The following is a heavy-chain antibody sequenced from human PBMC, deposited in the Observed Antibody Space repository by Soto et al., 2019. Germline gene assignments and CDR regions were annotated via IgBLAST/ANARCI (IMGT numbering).Heavy chain of an antibody. CDR2: INLNSGGT. Sequence: GASVKVSCKASGYTFTDYYIHWVRQAPGQGLEWMGWINLNSGGTNYAQKFQGRVTMTRDTSISTAYMELSRLRSDDTAVYYCARSIAIRRSSDYWGQGTLVTVSS. CDR3: ARSIAIRRSSDY. D-gene: IGHD6-6*01. CDR1: GYTFTDYY. J-gene: IGHJ4*02. V-gene: IGHV1-2*02.